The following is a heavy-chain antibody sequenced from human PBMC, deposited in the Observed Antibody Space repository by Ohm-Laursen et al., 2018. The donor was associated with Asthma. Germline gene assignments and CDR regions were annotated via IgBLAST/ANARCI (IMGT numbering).Heavy chain of an antibody. CDR1: GGSISSGGYY. Sequence: TLSLTCTVSGGSISSGGYYWSWIRQHPGKGLAWIGYIYYSGSTYYNPSLKSRVTISVDTSKNQFSLKLSSVTAADTAVYYCARDKNLAAAGTGPGHGMDVWGQGTTVTVSS. J-gene: IGHJ6*02. D-gene: IGHD6-13*01. V-gene: IGHV4-31*03. CDR2: IYYSGST. CDR3: ARDKNLAAAGTGPGHGMDV.